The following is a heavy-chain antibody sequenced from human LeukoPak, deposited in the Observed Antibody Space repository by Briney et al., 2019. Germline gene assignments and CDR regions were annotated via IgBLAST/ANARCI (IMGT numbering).Heavy chain of an antibody. CDR2: INPSGGST. Sequence: ASLKVSCKASGYTFTSYYMHWVRQAPGQGLEWMGIINPSGGSTSYAQKFQGRVTMTRDTSTSTVYMELSSLRSEDTAVYYCARDGGGYDILTGYSRRPKYYFDYWGQGTLVTVSS. CDR3: ARDGGGYDILTGYSRRPKYYFDY. V-gene: IGHV1-46*01. CDR1: GYTFTSYY. D-gene: IGHD3-9*01. J-gene: IGHJ4*02.